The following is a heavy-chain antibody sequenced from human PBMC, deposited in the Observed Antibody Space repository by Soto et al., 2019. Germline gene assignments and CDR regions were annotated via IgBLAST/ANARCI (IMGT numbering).Heavy chain of an antibody. D-gene: IGHD2-2*01. CDR1: GDSIRNNNFY. J-gene: IGHJ4*02. V-gene: IGHV4-39*01. Sequence: SETLSLTCTVSGDSIRNNNFYWGWIRQPPGKGLEWIGSIYYSGSTYYNPSLKSRVTISVDTSKNQFSLKLISVTAADMSFYYCASPSPRSTEYLYFDYWSLGTLVTVSS. CDR3: ASPSPRSTEYLYFDY. CDR2: IYYSGST.